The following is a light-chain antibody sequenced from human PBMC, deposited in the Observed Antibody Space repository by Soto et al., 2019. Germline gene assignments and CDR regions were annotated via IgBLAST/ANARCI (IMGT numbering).Light chain of an antibody. CDR2: GAS. CDR1: QSVSSSY. CDR3: QQYGSSSWT. V-gene: IGKV3-20*01. J-gene: IGKJ1*01. Sequence: EIVLTQSPGTLSLSPGERAILSCRASQSVSSSYLAWYQQKPGQAPRLLIYGASSRATGIPDRFSGSGSGTDFTLTISRLEPEDFAVYYCQQYGSSSWTFVQGTKVEIK.